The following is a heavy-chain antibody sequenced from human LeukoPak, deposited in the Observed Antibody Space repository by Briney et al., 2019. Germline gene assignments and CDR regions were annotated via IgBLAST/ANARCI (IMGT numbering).Heavy chain of an antibody. CDR3: AREPGYYDRAPGAFDI. J-gene: IGHJ3*02. Sequence: GGSLRLSCAASGFTFSSYSMNLVRQAPGKGLEWVSYISSSSSTIYYADSVKGRFTISRDNAKNSLYQQMNSLRAEDTAVYYCAREPGYYDRAPGAFDIWGQGTMVTVSS. V-gene: IGHV3-48*01. CDR2: ISSSSSTI. D-gene: IGHD3-22*01. CDR1: GFTFSSYS.